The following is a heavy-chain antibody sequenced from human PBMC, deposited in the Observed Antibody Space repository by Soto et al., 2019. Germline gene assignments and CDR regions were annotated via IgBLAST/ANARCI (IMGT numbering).Heavy chain of an antibody. CDR2: VIPVLGTT. J-gene: IGHJ5*01. V-gene: IGHV1-69*01. CDR1: GDSLENLA. D-gene: IGHD3-3*01. Sequence: QVQLVQSGTEVRTPGSSVKVSCKASGDSLENLAISWVRQAPGQGFEWMGGVIPVLGTTEYAQNLQDRLTITADESTTTVFMELSSLKSEDTAVYFCARDGRTLRYLEWPAAFDSWGQGTLVTVSS. CDR3: ARDGRTLRYLEWPAAFDS.